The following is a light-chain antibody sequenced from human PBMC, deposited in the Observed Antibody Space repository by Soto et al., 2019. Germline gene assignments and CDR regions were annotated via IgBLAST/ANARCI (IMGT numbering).Light chain of an antibody. Sequence: DIQMTQSPSSVSASVGDRVTITCRASQGISRWLAWYQQKPGKAPNLLIHDATSLESGVPSRFSGSGSGTEFTLTISSPQPDDFATYYCQQYSSYWTFAQGTKVDI. CDR2: DAT. CDR1: QGISRW. CDR3: QQYSSYWT. V-gene: IGKV1-5*01. J-gene: IGKJ1*01.